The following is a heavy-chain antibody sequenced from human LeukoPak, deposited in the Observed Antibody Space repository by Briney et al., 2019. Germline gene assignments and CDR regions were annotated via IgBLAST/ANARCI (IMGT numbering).Heavy chain of an antibody. V-gene: IGHV3-33*01. CDR2: IWYDGSNK. J-gene: IGHJ4*02. Sequence: GGSLRLSCAASGFTFSSYGMHWVRQAPGKGLEWVAIIWYDGSNKYYADSVKGRFTISRDNSKNTLYLQVNSLRAEDTAVYYCARDDFAGDSSGYIDYWGQGTLVTVSS. CDR1: GFTFSSYG. CDR3: ARDDFAGDSSGYIDY. D-gene: IGHD3-22*01.